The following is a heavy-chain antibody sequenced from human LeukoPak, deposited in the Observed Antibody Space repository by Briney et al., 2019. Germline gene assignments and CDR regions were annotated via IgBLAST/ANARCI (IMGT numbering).Heavy chain of an antibody. CDR1: GYSISSGYY. V-gene: IGHV4-38-2*02. CDR3: ARAGEYDSGWSVGPNYYFDY. J-gene: IGHJ4*02. D-gene: IGHD6-19*01. CDR2: MYHSGST. Sequence: SETLSLTCTVSGYSISSGYYWGWIRPPPGKGLEWIGSMYHSGSTYYNPSLKSRVTITVDTSKNQFSLKLSSVTAADTAVYYCARAGEYDSGWSVGPNYYFDYWGQGTLVTVSS.